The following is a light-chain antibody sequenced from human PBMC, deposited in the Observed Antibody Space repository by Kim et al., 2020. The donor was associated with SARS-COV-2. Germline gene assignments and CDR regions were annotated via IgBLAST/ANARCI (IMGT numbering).Light chain of an antibody. CDR2: AAS. CDR3: QQLSSYPLT. J-gene: IGKJ4*01. Sequence: DIQLTQSPSFLSASVGDRVTITCRASQGISSYLAWYQQKPGKAPKPLIYAASTLQSGVPSRFSGSGSGREFTLTISSLQPEDFATYYCQQLSSYPLTFGGGTKVEIK. V-gene: IGKV1-9*01. CDR1: QGISSY.